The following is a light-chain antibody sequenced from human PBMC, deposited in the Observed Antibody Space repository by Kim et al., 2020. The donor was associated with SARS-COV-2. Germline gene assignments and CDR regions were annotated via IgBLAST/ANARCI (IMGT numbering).Light chain of an antibody. CDR1: SGHSSYD. V-gene: IGLV4-69*01. CDR3: QTWGTGV. Sequence: LGASVKLTCTLSSGHSSYDIAWHQQQPEKGPRYLMKLNSDGSHSKGDGIPDRFSGSSSGAERYLTISSLQSEDEADYYCQTWGTGVFGGGTKLTVL. J-gene: IGLJ3*02. CDR2: LNSDGSH.